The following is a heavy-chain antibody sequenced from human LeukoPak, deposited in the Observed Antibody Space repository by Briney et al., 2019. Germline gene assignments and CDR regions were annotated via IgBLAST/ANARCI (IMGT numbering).Heavy chain of an antibody. CDR2: ISDSGST. V-gene: IGHV4-59*01. J-gene: IGHJ4*02. CDR3: ARDRRYGDYFDY. D-gene: IGHD4-17*01. Sequence: SETLSLTCTVSGGSISSYYWNRIRQPPGKGLEWIGYISDSGSTNYNPSLKSRVTISVDTSKNQFSLKLSSVTAADTAVYYCARDRRYGDYFDYWGQGTLVTVSS. CDR1: GGSISSYY.